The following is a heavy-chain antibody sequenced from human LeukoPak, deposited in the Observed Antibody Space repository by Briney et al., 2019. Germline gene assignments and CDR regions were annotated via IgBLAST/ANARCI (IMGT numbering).Heavy chain of an antibody. D-gene: IGHD6-13*01. J-gene: IGHJ4*02. V-gene: IGHV4-59*08. CDR2: IYYSGST. CDR1: GGSISSCY. Sequence: PSETLSLTCTVSGGSISSCYWSWIRQPPGKGLEWIGYIYYSGSTNYNPSLKSRVTISVDTSKNQFSLKLSSVTAADTAVYYCARHTYSSSRYVSGYLDYWGQGTLVTVSS. CDR3: ARHTYSSSRYVSGYLDY.